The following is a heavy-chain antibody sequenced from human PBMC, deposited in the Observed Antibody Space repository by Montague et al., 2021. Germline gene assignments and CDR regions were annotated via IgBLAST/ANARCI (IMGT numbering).Heavy chain of an antibody. CDR1: GGSITSSSYY. V-gene: IGHV4-39*01. D-gene: IGHD1-26*01. CDR3: ASLAPDSWSRNGYYYYGMDV. Sequence: SETLSLTCTVSGGSITSSSYYWGWIRQPPGKGLEWIGSIYYSGSTYYNPSLKSRVTISVDTSKNQFSLKLSSVTAADTAVYYCASLAPDSWSRNGYYYYGMDVWGQGTMVTVSS. CDR2: IYYSGST. J-gene: IGHJ6*02.